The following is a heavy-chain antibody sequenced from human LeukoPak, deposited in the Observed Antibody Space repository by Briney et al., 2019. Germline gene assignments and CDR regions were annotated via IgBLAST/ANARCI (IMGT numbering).Heavy chain of an antibody. Sequence: SETLSLTCTVSGGSISSSSYYWGWIRQPPGKGLEWIGSIYYSGSTNYNPSLKSRVTISIDTSKNQFSLKLSSVTAADTAVFYCAGRGRGTYYFDYGGLEPLVTVSS. D-gene: IGHD3-16*01. CDR2: IYYSGST. V-gene: IGHV4-39*01. CDR3: AGRGRGTYYFDY. CDR1: GGSISSSSYY. J-gene: IGHJ4*02.